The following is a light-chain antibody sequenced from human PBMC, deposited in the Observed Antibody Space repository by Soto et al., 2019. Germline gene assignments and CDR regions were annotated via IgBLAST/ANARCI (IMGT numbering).Light chain of an antibody. CDR1: QGIRSF. Sequence: DGQWTQSHSSLSPAVGDRVTIKRRASQGIRSFLAWYQQKPGKAPKLLIYDASTLQSGVPSRSSGSGSGTDFTLTMCRLQPEDFVTYYGEPYNNYWRYGRGTKVDIK. V-gene: IGKV1-9*01. J-gene: IGKJ1*01. CDR3: EPYNNYWR. CDR2: DAS.